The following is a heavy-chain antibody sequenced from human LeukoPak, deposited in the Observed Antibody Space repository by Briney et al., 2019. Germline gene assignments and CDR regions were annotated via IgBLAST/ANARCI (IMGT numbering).Heavy chain of an antibody. CDR2: IIPIFGTA. CDR1: GYTFTSYG. Sequence: SVKVSCKASGYTFTSYGISWVRQAPGQGLEWMGGIIPIFGTANYAQKFQGRVTITTDESTSTAYMELSSLRSEDTAVYYCAGSSTSPAYYYYYMDVWGKGTTVTVSS. D-gene: IGHD2-2*01. J-gene: IGHJ6*03. V-gene: IGHV1-69*05. CDR3: AGSSTSPAYYYYYMDV.